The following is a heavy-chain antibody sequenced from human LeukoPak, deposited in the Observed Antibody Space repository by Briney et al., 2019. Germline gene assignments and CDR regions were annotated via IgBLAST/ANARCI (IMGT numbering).Heavy chain of an antibody. CDR1: GFTFDDYG. Sequence: PGGSLRLSCAASGFTFDDYGMSWVRQAPGKGLELVSGINWNGGSTGYADSVKGRFTISRDNSKNTLYLQMNSLRAEDTAVYYCAKHPMVRGVPNFDYWGQGTLVTVSS. V-gene: IGHV3-20*04. D-gene: IGHD3-10*01. CDR2: INWNGGST. J-gene: IGHJ4*02. CDR3: AKHPMVRGVPNFDY.